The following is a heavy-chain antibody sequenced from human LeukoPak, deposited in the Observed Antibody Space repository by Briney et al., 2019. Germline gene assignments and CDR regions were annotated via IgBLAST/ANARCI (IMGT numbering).Heavy chain of an antibody. CDR3: ARDPYSSGWHGGDAFDI. V-gene: IGHV3-33*01. CDR1: GFTFSSYG. Sequence: GGSLRLSCAASGFTFSSYGMHWVRQAPGKGLEWVAVIWYDGSNKYYADSVKGRFTISRDNPKNTLYLQMNSLRAEDTAVYYCARDPYSSGWHGGDAFDIWGQGTMVTVSS. J-gene: IGHJ3*02. D-gene: IGHD6-19*01. CDR2: IWYDGSNK.